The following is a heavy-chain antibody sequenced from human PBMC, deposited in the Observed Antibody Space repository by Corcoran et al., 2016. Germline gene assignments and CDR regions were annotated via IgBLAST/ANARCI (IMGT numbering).Heavy chain of an antibody. CDR2: IVVGSGNT. D-gene: IGHD2-2*01. CDR3: AADRVVVVPAAGYGMDV. J-gene: IGHJ6*02. Sequence: QMQLVQSGPEVKKPGTSVKVSCKASGFTFTSSAVQWVRQARGQRLEWIGWIVVGSGNTNYAQKFQERVTITRDMSTSTAYMELSSLRSEDTAGYDCAADRVVVVPAAGYGMDVWGQGTTVTVSS. CDR1: GFTFTSSA. V-gene: IGHV1-58*01.